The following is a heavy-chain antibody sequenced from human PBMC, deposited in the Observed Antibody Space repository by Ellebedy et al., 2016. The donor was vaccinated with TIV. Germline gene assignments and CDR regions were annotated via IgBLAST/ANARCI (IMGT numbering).Heavy chain of an antibody. CDR2: VNSDGSST. J-gene: IGHJ4*02. CDR3: ARDVDSSGYYTVLY. CDR1: GFTFSSYW. V-gene: IGHV3-74*01. Sequence: GESLKISCAASGFTFSSYWMHWVRQAPGKGLVWVSRVNSDGSSTSYADSVKGRFTISRDNAKNTLYLQMNRLRAEDTAVYYCARDVDSSGYYTVLYWGQGTLVTVSS. D-gene: IGHD3-22*01.